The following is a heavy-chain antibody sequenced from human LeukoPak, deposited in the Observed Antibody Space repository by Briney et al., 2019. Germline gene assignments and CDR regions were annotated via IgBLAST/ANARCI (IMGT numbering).Heavy chain of an antibody. Sequence: GGSLSLSCSASGFTFSSYAMHWLRQAPGKGLEYVSATSSNGGSTYYADSVKGRFTISRDNSKNTVYLQMSSLRAEDTAVYYCVRLSGYDTQPDYWGQGTLVTVSS. CDR3: VRLSGYDTQPDY. J-gene: IGHJ4*02. V-gene: IGHV3-64D*06. D-gene: IGHD5-12*01. CDR1: GFTFSSYA. CDR2: TSSNGGST.